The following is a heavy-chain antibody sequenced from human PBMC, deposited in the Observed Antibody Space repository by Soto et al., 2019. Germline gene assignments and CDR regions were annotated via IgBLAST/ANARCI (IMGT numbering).Heavy chain of an antibody. D-gene: IGHD3-16*01. CDR3: ARDVTDNWFDP. J-gene: IGHJ5*02. CDR1: EYTFTAYY. Sequence: ASVKVSCKSSEYTFTAYYIHWVRQAPGQGLEWMGWINPRSGGTNYAQKFQGRVTMTRDTSITTAYMELSRLRSDDTAVYYCARDVTDNWFDPWGQGTLVTVSS. CDR2: INPRSGGT. V-gene: IGHV1-2*02.